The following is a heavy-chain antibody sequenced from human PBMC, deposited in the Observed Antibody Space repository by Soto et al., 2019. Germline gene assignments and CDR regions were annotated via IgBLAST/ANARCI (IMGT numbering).Heavy chain of an antibody. V-gene: IGHV3-11*01. Sequence: GGSLRLSCAASGFTFSDYYMSWIRQAPGKGLEWVSYISSSGSTIYYADSVKGRFTISRDNAKNSLYLQMNSLRAEDTAVYYCARDKQVTTTPFDYWGQGTLVTVSS. CDR3: ARDKQVTTTPFDY. CDR2: ISSSGSTI. CDR1: GFTFSDYY. D-gene: IGHD5-12*01. J-gene: IGHJ4*02.